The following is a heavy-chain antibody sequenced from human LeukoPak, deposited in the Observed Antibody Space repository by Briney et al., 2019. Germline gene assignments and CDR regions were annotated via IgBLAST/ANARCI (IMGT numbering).Heavy chain of an antibody. CDR2: ISYDGSNK. CDR3: AAKLYCYDSSGYYYFNWFDP. Sequence: PGGSLRLSCAASGFTFSSYAMHWVRQAPGKGLEWVAVISYDGSNKYYADSVKGRFTISRDNSKNTLYLQMNSLRSEDTAVYYCAAKLYCYDSSGYYYFNWFDPWGQGTLVTVSS. V-gene: IGHV3-30*04. CDR1: GFTFSSYA. J-gene: IGHJ5*02. D-gene: IGHD3-22*01.